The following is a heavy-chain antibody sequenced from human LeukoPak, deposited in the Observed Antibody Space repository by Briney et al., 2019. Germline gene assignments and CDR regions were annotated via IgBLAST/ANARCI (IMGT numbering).Heavy chain of an antibody. CDR2: TYYRSKWYN. V-gene: IGHV6-1*01. J-gene: IGHJ4*02. CDR3: ARSFNGFIDS. Sequence: SQTLSLTCAISGDSISSNSAAWDWIRQSPSRGLEWLGRTYYRSKWYNGYAVSAKSRITINPDTSKNQFSLQLNSVTPEDAAMYYCARSFNGFIDSWGQGTLVTVSP. D-gene: IGHD2-8*01. CDR1: GDSISSNSAA.